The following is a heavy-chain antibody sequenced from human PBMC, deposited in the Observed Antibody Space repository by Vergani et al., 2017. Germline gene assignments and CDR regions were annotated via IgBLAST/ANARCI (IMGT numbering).Heavy chain of an antibody. CDR3: AKDAYLVGATAFHAFDI. CDR2: ISGSGGST. CDR1: GFTFSSYA. V-gene: IGHV3-23*01. Sequence: EVQLLESGGGLVQPGGSLRLSCAASGFTFSSYAMSWVRQAPGEGLEWVSAISGSGGSTYYADSVKGRFTISRDNSKNTLYLQMNSLRAEDTAVYYCAKDAYLVGATAFHAFDIWGQGTMVTVSS. J-gene: IGHJ3*02. D-gene: IGHD1-26*01.